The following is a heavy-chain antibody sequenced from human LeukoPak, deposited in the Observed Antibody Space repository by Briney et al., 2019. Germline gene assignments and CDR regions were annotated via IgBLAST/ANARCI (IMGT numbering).Heavy chain of an antibody. D-gene: IGHD4-17*01. CDR2: IYYSGST. CDR3: AIEHDYGDPGAFDI. V-gene: IGHV4-59*08. Sequence: PSETLSLTCTVSGGSISSYYWSWIRQPPGKGLEWIGYIYYSGSTNYNPSLKSRVTISVDTSKNQFSLKLSSVTAADTAVYYCAIEHDYGDPGAFDIWGQGTMVTVSS. CDR1: GGSISSYY. J-gene: IGHJ3*02.